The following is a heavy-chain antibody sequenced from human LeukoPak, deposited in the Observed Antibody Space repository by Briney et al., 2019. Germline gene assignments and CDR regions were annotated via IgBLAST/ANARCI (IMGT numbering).Heavy chain of an antibody. J-gene: IGHJ4*02. V-gene: IGHV3-23*01. Sequence: GGSLRLSCAASGFTFSSYAMSWVRQAPGKGLEWVSAISGSGGSTYYADSVKGRFTISRDNSKNTLYLQMNSLRAEDTAVYYCAKDLGGSGSSIYYFDYWGQGTLVTVSS. D-gene: IGHD3-10*01. CDR1: GFTFSSYA. CDR2: ISGSGGST. CDR3: AKDLGGSGSSIYYFDY.